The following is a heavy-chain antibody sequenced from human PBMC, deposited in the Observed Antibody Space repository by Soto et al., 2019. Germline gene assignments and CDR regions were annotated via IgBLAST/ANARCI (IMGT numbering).Heavy chain of an antibody. V-gene: IGHV1-46*01. D-gene: IGHD6-19*01. CDR2: INPSGGST. CDR1: GYTFTSYY. Sequence: QVQLVQSGAEVKKPGASVKVSCKASGYTFTSYYMHWVRQAPGQGLEWMGIINPSGGSTSYAQKFQGRVTMTRDTSTSTVYMELSSLRSEDTAVYYFARDPGAVAGRCVSYYGMDVWGQGTTVTVSS. CDR3: ARDPGAVAGRCVSYYGMDV. J-gene: IGHJ6*02.